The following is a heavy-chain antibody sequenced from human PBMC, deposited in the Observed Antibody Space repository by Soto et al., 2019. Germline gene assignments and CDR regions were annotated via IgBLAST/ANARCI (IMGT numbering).Heavy chain of an antibody. D-gene: IGHD3-10*01. Sequence: TLSLTCTVSGGSISSGGYYWSWIRQHPGKGLEWIGYIYYSGSTYYNPSLKSRVTISVGTSKNQFSLKLSSVTAADTAVYYCARDRRVGGAFDIWGQGTMVTVSS. J-gene: IGHJ3*02. CDR3: ARDRRVGGAFDI. V-gene: IGHV4-31*03. CDR2: IYYSGST. CDR1: GGSISSGGYY.